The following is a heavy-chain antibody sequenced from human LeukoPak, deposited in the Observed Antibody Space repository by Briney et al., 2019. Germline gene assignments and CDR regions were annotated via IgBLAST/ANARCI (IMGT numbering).Heavy chain of an antibody. D-gene: IGHD1-26*01. Sequence: PSETLSLTCTVSGGSISSSSYYWGWIRQPPGQGLEWIGSIYFSGSTYYNPSLKIRVTISIYTSKNQFSLKLRSVTAADTAVYYCARHPYSGSPFDYWGQGTLVTVSS. V-gene: IGHV4-39*01. CDR1: GGSISSSSYY. CDR2: IYFSGST. CDR3: ARHPYSGSPFDY. J-gene: IGHJ4*02.